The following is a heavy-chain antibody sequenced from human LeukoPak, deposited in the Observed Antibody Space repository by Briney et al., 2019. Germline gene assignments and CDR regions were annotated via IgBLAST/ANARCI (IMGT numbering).Heavy chain of an antibody. J-gene: IGHJ4*02. D-gene: IGHD1/OR15-1a*01. CDR1: GGSFSGYY. Sequence: SETLSLTCAVYGGSFSGYYWSWIRQPPGKGLEWIGEINHSGSTNYNPSLKSRVTISVDTSKNQFSLKLSSVTAADTAVYYCARAPESWNNFDYWGQGTLVTVSS. V-gene: IGHV4-34*01. CDR2: INHSGST. CDR3: ARAPESWNNFDY.